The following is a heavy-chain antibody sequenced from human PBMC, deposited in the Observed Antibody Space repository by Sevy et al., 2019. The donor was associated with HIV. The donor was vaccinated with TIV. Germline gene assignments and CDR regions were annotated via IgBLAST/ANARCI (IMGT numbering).Heavy chain of an antibody. CDR2: IYYSGST. V-gene: IGHV4-39*01. Sequence: SETLSLTCTVSGGSISSSSYYWGWIRQPPGKGLEWIGSIYYSGSTYYNPSLKSRVTISVDTSKNLFSLKLSSVTAAGTAVYYCARTPVEYSGSYFEAGGGDYYYYYMDVWGKGTTVTVSS. CDR3: ARTPVEYSGSYFEAGGGDYYYYYMDV. CDR1: GGSISSSSYY. J-gene: IGHJ6*03. D-gene: IGHD1-26*01.